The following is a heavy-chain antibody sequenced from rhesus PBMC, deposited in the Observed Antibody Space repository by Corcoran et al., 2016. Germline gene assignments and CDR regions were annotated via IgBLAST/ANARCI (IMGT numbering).Heavy chain of an antibody. J-gene: IGHJ4*01. D-gene: IGHD3-3*01. Sequence: EVQLVQSGAEVKRPGESLKLSCKTPGYSFTSYWISWVRQMSGKGLGWMGAMDPSDSDTRYSPSFQGQVTISADKSISTAYLQWSSLKASDSATYYCAKADNIWTGLDYWGQGVLVTVSS. CDR3: AKADNIWTGLDY. V-gene: IGHV5-2*01. CDR2: MDPSDSDT. CDR1: GYSFTSYW.